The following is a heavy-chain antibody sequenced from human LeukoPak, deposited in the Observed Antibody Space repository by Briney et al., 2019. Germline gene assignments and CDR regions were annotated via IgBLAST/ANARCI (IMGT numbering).Heavy chain of an antibody. V-gene: IGHV3-74*01. CDR2: INTDGTST. D-gene: IGHD6-13*01. CDR1: GFTFSSHW. Sequence: GGSLRLSCAASGFTFSSHWMHWVRQAPGKGLVWVSRINTDGTSTSYADSVKGRFTISRDNAKSTLYLQMNSLRAEDTAVYYCARVLIAATGRDCWGQGTLVTVSS. J-gene: IGHJ4*02. CDR3: ARVLIAATGRDC.